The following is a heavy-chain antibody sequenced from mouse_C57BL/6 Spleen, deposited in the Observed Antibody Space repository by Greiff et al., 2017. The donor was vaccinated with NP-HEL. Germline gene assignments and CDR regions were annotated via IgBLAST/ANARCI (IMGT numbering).Heavy chain of an antibody. Sequence: EVQLVESGGGLVQPGGSLSLSCAASGFTFTDYYMSWVRQPPGKALEWLGFIRNKANGYTTEYSASVKGRFTISRDNSQSILYLQMNALRAEDSATYYCARSHYKGGYYAMDDWGQGTSVTVSS. CDR1: GFTFTDYY. D-gene: IGHD2-12*01. CDR3: ARSHYKGGYYAMDD. V-gene: IGHV7-3*01. CDR2: IRNKANGYTT. J-gene: IGHJ4*01.